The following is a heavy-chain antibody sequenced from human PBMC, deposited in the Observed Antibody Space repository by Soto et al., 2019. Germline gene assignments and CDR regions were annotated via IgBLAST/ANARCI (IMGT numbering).Heavy chain of an antibody. J-gene: IGHJ4*02. CDR2: ISYDGSNK. D-gene: IGHD6-25*01. Sequence: GGSLRLSCAASGFTFSSYGMHWVRQAPGKGLEWVAVISYDGSNKYYADSVKGRFTISRDNSKNTLYLQMNSLRAEDTAVYYCVGTGYNGETSRWYWGQGTLVTVSS. CDR3: VGTGYNGETSRWY. CDR1: GFTFSSYG. V-gene: IGHV3-30*03.